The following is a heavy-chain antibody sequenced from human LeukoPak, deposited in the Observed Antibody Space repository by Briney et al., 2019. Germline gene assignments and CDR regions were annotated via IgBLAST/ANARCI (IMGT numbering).Heavy chain of an antibody. CDR2: IIPILGIA. CDR1: GGTFSSYA. CDR3: ARDSKHMAVAGSHFDY. D-gene: IGHD6-19*01. V-gene: IGHV1-69*04. J-gene: IGHJ4*02. Sequence: ASVKVSCKASGGTFSSYAISWVRQAPGQGLEWMGRIIPILGIANYAQKFQGRVTITADKSTSTAYMELSSLRSEDTAVYYCARDSKHMAVAGSHFDYWGQGTLVTVSS.